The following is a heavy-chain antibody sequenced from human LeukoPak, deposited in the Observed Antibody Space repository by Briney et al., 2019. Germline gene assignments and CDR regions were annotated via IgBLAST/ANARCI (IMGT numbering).Heavy chain of an antibody. CDR2: IYYSGST. J-gene: IGHJ4*02. V-gene: IGHV4-59*08. D-gene: IGHD2-2*01. CDR1: GGSISSYY. CDR3: ARSSFVKSSPFDY. Sequence: PSETLSLTCTVSGGSISSYYWSWIRQPPGKGLEWIWYIYYSGSTNYNPSLKSRVTISVDTSKNQFSLKLSSVTAADTAVYYCARSSFVKSSPFDYWGQGTLVTVSS.